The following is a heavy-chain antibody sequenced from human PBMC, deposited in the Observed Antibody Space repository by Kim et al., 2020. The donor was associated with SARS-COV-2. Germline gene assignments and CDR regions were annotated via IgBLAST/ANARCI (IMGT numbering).Heavy chain of an antibody. Sequence: SETLSLTCAVYGGSFSGYYWSWIRQPPGKGLEWIGEINHSGSTNYNPSLKSRVTISVDTSKNQFSLKLSSVTAADTAVYYCARGSPQWLGARYYYGMDVWGQGTTVTVSS. D-gene: IGHD6-19*01. CDR1: GGSFSGYY. V-gene: IGHV4-34*01. CDR3: ARGSPQWLGARYYYGMDV. J-gene: IGHJ6*02. CDR2: INHSGST.